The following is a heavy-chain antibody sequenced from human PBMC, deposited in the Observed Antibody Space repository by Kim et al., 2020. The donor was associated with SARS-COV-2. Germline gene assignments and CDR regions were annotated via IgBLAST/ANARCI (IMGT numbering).Heavy chain of an antibody. D-gene: IGHD3-10*01. CDR2: IYYSGIT. V-gene: IGHV4-59*12. CDR1: GGSITTYY. CDR3: ATFGSSSGSGTYFDY. J-gene: IGHJ4*02. Sequence: SETLSLTCTVSGGSITTYYWNWIRQPPGKGLEWIGFIYYSGITKYNPSLKTRLTISRDTSKNNFSLKLTSVTPADTAVYYYATFGSSSGSGTYFDYWGQGVLVTVAS.